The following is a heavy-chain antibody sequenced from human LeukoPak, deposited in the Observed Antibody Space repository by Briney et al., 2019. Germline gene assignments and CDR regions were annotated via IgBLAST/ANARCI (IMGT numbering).Heavy chain of an antibody. CDR1: AFTFSSYA. CDR2: ISYDGSNK. CDR3: ARSLRFLEWLLPFDY. J-gene: IGHJ4*02. Sequence: PGGSLRLSCAASAFTFSSYAMHWVRQAPGKGLEGVAVISYDGSNKYYADSVKGRFTISRDNSKNTLYLQMNSMRAEDTAVYYCARSLRFLEWLLPFDYWGQGTLVTVSS. D-gene: IGHD3-3*01. V-gene: IGHV3-30-3*01.